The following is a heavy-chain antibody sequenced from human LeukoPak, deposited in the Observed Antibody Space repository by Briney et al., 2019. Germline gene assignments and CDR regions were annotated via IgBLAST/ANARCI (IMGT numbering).Heavy chain of an antibody. CDR1: GYTFTSYG. D-gene: IGHD3-22*01. CDR2: ISAYNGNT. V-gene: IGHV1-18*01. J-gene: IGHJ4*02. Sequence: ASVKVSCKASGYTFTSYGISWVRQAPGQGLEWMGWISAYNGNTNYAQKLQGRVTMTTDTSTSTAYMELRSLRSEDTAVYYCATVGPYYYDSSGYELFDYWGQGTLVTVSS. CDR3: ATVGPYYYDSSGYELFDY.